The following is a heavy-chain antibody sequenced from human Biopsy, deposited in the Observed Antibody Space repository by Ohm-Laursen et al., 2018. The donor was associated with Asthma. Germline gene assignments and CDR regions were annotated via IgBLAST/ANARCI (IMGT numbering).Heavy chain of an antibody. D-gene: IGHD6-19*01. V-gene: IGHV3-11*01. J-gene: IGHJ4*02. Sequence: GSLRLSCAASGFTFSDYYMSWIRQAPGKGLEWISYINGKSNSIEYADSVKGRFTISRDNAKNSLYLQMNSLRAEDTAVYYYARDSYSSGLYDDFESWGQGTLVTVSS. CDR2: INGKSNSI. CDR1: GFTFSDYY. CDR3: ARDSYSSGLYDDFES.